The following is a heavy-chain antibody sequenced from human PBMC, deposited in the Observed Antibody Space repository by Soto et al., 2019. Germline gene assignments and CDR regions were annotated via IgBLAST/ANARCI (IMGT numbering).Heavy chain of an antibody. Sequence: PSETLSLTCTVSGGSISSYYWSWIRQPPGKGLEWIGYIYYSGSTNYNPSLKSRVTISVDTSKNQFSLKQSSVTAADTAVYYCARGSVTTLGWFDPWGQGTLVTVSS. V-gene: IGHV4-59*01. D-gene: IGHD4-17*01. CDR2: IYYSGST. CDR1: GGSISSYY. CDR3: ARGSVTTLGWFDP. J-gene: IGHJ5*02.